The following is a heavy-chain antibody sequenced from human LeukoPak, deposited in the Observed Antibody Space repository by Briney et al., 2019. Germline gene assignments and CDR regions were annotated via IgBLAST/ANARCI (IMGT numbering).Heavy chain of an antibody. CDR3: ARENDGDYYFDY. V-gene: IGHV3-21*01. CDR1: GFTLSSHN. CDR2: ISGSSSNI. D-gene: IGHD4-17*01. Sequence: GSLGLSCAASGFTLSSHNMNWVRQAPGKGLEWVSSISGSSSNIYYADSVKGRFTISRDNAKNSLYLQMNSLRVEDTAVYSCARENDGDYYFDYWGQGTLVTVSS. J-gene: IGHJ4*02.